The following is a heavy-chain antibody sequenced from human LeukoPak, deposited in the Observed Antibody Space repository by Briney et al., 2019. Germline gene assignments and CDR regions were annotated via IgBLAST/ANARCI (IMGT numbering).Heavy chain of an antibody. V-gene: IGHV4-59*01. CDR1: GFTFSSFS. CDR2: IYYSGTT. J-gene: IGHJ4*02. D-gene: IGHD4/OR15-4a*01. CDR3: ARMGAIAGASANPDH. Sequence: GSLRLSCAASGFTFSSFSMNWVRQAPGKGLEWVGYIYYSGTTDYSPSLRSRVTMSVDTSKSQFSLELSSVTAADTAVYYCARMGAIAGASANPDHWGQGTLVTVSS.